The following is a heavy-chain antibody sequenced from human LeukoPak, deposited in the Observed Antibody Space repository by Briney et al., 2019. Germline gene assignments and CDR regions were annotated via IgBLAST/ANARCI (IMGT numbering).Heavy chain of an antibody. CDR1: GFTFSSYE. D-gene: IGHD6-19*01. CDR3: ARRNSGWYYFDY. V-gene: IGHV3-48*03. Sequence: GGSLRPSCAASGFTFSSYEMNWVRQAPGKGLEWVSYISSSGDTIYYADSVKGRFTISRDNAKNSLYLQMNSLRAEDTAVYYCARRNSGWYYFDYWGQGTLVTVSS. CDR2: ISSSGDTI. J-gene: IGHJ4*02.